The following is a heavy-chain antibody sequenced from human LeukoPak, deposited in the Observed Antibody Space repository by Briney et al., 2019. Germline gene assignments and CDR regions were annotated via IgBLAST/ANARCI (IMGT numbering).Heavy chain of an antibody. CDR2: IIPILGIA. Sequence: ASVKVSCKASGGTFSSYTISWVRQAPGQGLEWMGRIIPILGIANYAQKFQGRVTITADKSTSTAYMELSSLRSEDTAVYYCAETYCGGDCYSAADYYYYMGVWGKGTAVTVSS. V-gene: IGHV1-69*02. CDR1: GGTFSSYT. CDR3: AETYCGGDCYSAADYYYYMGV. D-gene: IGHD2-21*01. J-gene: IGHJ6*03.